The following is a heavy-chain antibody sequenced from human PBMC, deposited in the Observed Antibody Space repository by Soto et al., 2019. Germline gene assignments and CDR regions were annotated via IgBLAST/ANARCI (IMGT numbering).Heavy chain of an antibody. Sequence: PGESVKISCKGSGYSFTSYWISWVRQMPGKGLEWMGRIDPSDSYTNYSPSFQGHVTISADKSISTAYLQWSSLKASDTAMYYCATHLRTYYYGSGSYRVAEYFQHWGQGTLVTVSS. V-gene: IGHV5-10-1*01. CDR3: ATHLRTYYYGSGSYRVAEYFQH. D-gene: IGHD3-10*01. CDR1: GYSFTSYW. J-gene: IGHJ1*01. CDR2: IDPSDSYT.